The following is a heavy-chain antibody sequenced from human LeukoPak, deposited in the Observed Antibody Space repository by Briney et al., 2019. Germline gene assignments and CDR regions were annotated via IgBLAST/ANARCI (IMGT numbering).Heavy chain of an antibody. CDR1: GYTFTSYY. J-gene: IGHJ4*02. CDR2: INPSGGGT. CDR3: AREKFPGADFDY. V-gene: IGHV1-46*01. D-gene: IGHD4/OR15-4a*01. Sequence: ASVKVSCKASGYTFTSYYMHWVRQAPGQGLEWMGIINPSGGGTSYAQKFQGRVTMTRDMSTSTVYMELSSLRSEDTAVYYCAREKFPGADFDYWGQGTLVTVSS.